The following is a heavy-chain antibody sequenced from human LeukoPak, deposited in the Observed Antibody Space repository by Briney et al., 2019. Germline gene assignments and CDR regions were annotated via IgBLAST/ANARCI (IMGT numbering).Heavy chain of an antibody. CDR1: GGSISSYY. CDR3: ARWPKSYYGSGRGGWFDP. CDR2: IYYSGST. J-gene: IGHJ5*02. D-gene: IGHD3-10*01. V-gene: IGHV4-59*08. Sequence: PSQTLSLTCTVSGGSISSYYWSWIRQPPGKGLEWIGYIYYSGSTNYNPSLKSRVTISVDTSKNQFSLKLSSVTAADTAVYYCARWPKSYYGSGRGGWFDPWGQGTLVTVSS.